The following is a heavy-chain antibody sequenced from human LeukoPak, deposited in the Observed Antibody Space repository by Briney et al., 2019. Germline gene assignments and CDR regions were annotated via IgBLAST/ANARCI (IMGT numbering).Heavy chain of an antibody. CDR1: GGSISSYY. J-gene: IGHJ4*02. V-gene: IGHV4-34*01. CDR3: ARGQGTVTTH. Sequence: NASETLSLTCTVSGGSISSYYWSWIRQPAGKGLEWIGEINHSGSANYNPSLMSRVTISLDTSKNHFSLNLSSVTAADTAVYYCARGQGTVTTHWGQGTLVTVSS. CDR2: INHSGSA. D-gene: IGHD4-11*01.